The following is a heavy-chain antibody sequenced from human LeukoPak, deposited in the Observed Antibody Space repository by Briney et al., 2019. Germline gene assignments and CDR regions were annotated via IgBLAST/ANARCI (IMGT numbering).Heavy chain of an antibody. J-gene: IGHJ5*02. D-gene: IGHD6-6*01. V-gene: IGHV5-51*01. CDR2: IYPGDSDT. Sequence: GEPLKISCKGSGYTFATSWIGWVRQMPGKGLEWMGIIYPGDSDTRYSPSFQGQVTISADKSISTAYLQWSSLRASDTAVYYCARQGYSSSSGGWFDPWGQGTLVTVSS. CDR1: GYTFATSW. CDR3: ARQGYSSSSGGWFDP.